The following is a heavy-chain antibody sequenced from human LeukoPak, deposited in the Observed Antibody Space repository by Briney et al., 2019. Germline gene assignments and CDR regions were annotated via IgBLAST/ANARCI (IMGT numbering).Heavy chain of an antibody. Sequence: PGGSLRLSCAASGFTFSSYEMNWVRQAPGKGLEWVSYISSSGSTIYYADSVKGRFTISRDNAKNSLYLQMNSLRAEDTAVYYCARGDSSGWYRAFDIWGQGTMVTVSS. V-gene: IGHV3-48*03. CDR3: ARGDSSGWYRAFDI. CDR2: ISSSGSTI. J-gene: IGHJ3*02. D-gene: IGHD6-19*01. CDR1: GFTFSSYE.